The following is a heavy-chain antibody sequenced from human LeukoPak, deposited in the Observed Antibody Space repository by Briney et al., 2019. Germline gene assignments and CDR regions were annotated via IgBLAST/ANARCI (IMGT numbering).Heavy chain of an antibody. CDR1: EFTFSSYW. CDR3: ARESPSGSYDY. J-gene: IGHJ4*02. Sequence: PGGSLRLSCAASEFTFSSYWMSWVRQAPGKGLEWVANIKQDGSEKYYVDSVKGRFTISRDNAKNSLYLQMNSLRAEDTAVYYCARESPSGSYDYWGQGTLVTVSS. V-gene: IGHV3-7*01. CDR2: IKQDGSEK. D-gene: IGHD1-26*01.